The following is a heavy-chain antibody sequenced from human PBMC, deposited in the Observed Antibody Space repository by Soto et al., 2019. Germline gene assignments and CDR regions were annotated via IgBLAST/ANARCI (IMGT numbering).Heavy chain of an antibody. CDR2: INAGNGNT. CDR1: GYTFTSYA. V-gene: IGHV1-3*01. D-gene: IGHD3-16*01. J-gene: IGHJ5*02. CDR3: ARDRYAVITFGGVPQS. Sequence: GASVKVSCKASGYTFTSYAMHWVRQAPGQRLEWMGWINAGNGNTKYSQKFQGRVTITRDTSASTAYMELSSLRSEDTAVYYCARDRYAVITFGGVPQSWGQGTLVTVSS.